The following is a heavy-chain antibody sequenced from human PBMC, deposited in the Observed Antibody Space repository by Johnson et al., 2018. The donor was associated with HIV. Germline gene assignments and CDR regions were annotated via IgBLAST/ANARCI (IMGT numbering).Heavy chain of an antibody. Sequence: QMLLVESGGGVVQPGGSLRLSCAASGFTFSSYTMHWVRQAPGKGLEWVAFIRYDGSNKYYADSVKGRLTISRDNSKNTLYLQMNSLRAEDTAVYYCAKGRLVGATTYDAFDIWGQGTMVTVSS. J-gene: IGHJ3*02. D-gene: IGHD1-26*01. CDR3: AKGRLVGATTYDAFDI. CDR2: IRYDGSNK. CDR1: GFTFSSYT. V-gene: IGHV3-30*02.